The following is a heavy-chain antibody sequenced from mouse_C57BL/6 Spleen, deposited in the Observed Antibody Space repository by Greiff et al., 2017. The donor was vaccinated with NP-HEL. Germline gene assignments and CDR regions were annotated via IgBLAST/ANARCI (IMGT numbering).Heavy chain of an antibody. V-gene: IGHV1-26*01. CDR1: GYTFTDYY. J-gene: IGHJ4*01. Sequence: EVQLQQSGPELVKPGASVKISCKASGYTFTDYYMNWVKQSHGKSLEWIGDINPNNGGTSYNQKFKGKATLTVDKSSSTAYMELRSLTSEDSAVYYCARWEIYYGNGAMDYWGQGTSVTVSS. CDR3: ARWEIYYGNGAMDY. CDR2: INPNNGGT. D-gene: IGHD2-1*01.